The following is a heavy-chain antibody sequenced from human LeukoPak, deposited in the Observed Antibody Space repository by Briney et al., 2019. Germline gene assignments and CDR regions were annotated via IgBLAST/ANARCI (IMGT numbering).Heavy chain of an antibody. CDR1: GYSFTTYW. CDR2: IDPSDSYT. Sequence: GESLKISCKGSGYSFTTYWISWVRQMPGKGLEWMGRIDPSDSYTNYSPSFQGLVTISADKSIRTAYLQWSNLKASDTAMYYCASRDDYGSGSYPPDAFDIWGQGTMVTVFS. D-gene: IGHD3-10*01. V-gene: IGHV5-10-1*01. J-gene: IGHJ3*02. CDR3: ASRDDYGSGSYPPDAFDI.